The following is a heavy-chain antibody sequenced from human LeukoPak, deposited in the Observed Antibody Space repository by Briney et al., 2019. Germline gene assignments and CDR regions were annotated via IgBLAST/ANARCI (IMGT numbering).Heavy chain of an antibody. J-gene: IGHJ4*02. CDR3: ARIGHDYVWGSYRYYFDY. CDR2: IYYSGST. CDR1: GGSISSYY. D-gene: IGHD3-16*02. Sequence: PSETLSLTCTVSGGSISSYYWSWIRQPPGKGLEWIGYIYYSGSTNYNPSLKSRVTISVDTSKNQFSLKLSSVTAADTAVYYCARIGHDYVWGSYRYYFDYWGQGTLVTVSS. V-gene: IGHV4-59*12.